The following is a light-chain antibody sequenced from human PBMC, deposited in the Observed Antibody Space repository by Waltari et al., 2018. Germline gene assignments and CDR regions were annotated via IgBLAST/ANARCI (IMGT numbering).Light chain of an antibody. V-gene: IGLV3-21*04. J-gene: IGLJ3*02. CDR2: YDK. Sequence: SYVVTQAPSVSVAPGTPARITCGGSNIGRKSVTGYRQKPGQAPVLVMYYDKDRPSGIPERFSGSNSGNTATLIISRVEAGDEADYYCQVWDSNNDHWVFGGGTRLTV. CDR1: NIGRKS. CDR3: QVWDSNNDHWV.